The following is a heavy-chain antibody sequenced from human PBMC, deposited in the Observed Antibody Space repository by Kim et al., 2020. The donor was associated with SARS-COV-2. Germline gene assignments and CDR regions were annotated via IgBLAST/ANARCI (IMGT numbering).Heavy chain of an antibody. V-gene: IGHV3-11*06. CDR3: AGSHNWNPYYFDY. J-gene: IGHJ4*02. Sequence: GGSLRLSCAASGFMFSDNFMSWIRQAPGKGLEWVSYISSSSSSTNYAYSVKGRFTISRDNAKNPLYLLMNSLRAEDTAVYYCAGSHNWNPYYFDYCGQGT. D-gene: IGHD1-20*01. CDR2: ISSSSSST. CDR1: GFMFSDNF.